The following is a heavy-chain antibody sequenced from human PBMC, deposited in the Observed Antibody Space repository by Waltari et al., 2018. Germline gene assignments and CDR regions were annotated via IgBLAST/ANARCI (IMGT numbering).Heavy chain of an antibody. V-gene: IGHV4-31*03. D-gene: IGHD6-13*01. CDR3: ASSAAAGIPTLFDY. CDR2: IYYSGST. Sequence: QVQLQESGPGLVKPSQTLSLPCSVSAASIISAVYHWSWFVQHPGKGLEWIGYIYYSGSTYYNPSLKSRVTISVDTSKSQFSLKLSSVTAADTAVYYCASSAAAGIPTLFDYWGQGTLVTVSS. CDR1: AASIISAVYH. J-gene: IGHJ4*02.